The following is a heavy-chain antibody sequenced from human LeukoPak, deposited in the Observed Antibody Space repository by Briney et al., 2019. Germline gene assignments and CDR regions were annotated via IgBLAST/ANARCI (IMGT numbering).Heavy chain of an antibody. CDR1: GFTLSNYV. CDR2: ISGSGTST. V-gene: IGHV3-23*01. J-gene: IGHJ4*02. Sequence: PGGSLRLSCVASGFTLSNYVMNWVRQAPGKGLECVSSISGSGTSTYYADSVKGRFTISRDNSKNTLYLQMNSLRAEDTAVYYCAAPRQWSNYGIRFFDYWGQGTLVTVSS. D-gene: IGHD4-11*01. CDR3: AAPRQWSNYGIRFFDY.